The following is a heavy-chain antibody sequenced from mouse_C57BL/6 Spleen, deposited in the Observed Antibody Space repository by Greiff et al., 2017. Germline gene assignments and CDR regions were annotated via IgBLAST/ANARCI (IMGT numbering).Heavy chain of an antibody. D-gene: IGHD1-1*01. V-gene: IGHV1-64*01. CDR3: PRDWIYYGSSYWFAY. CDR2: IHPNSGST. J-gene: IGHJ3*01. Sequence: QVQLQQPGAELVKPGASVKLSCKASGYTFTSYWMHWVKQRPGQGLEWIGMIHPNSGSTNYNEKFKSKATLTVDKSSSTAYMQLSSLTSEDSAVYYCPRDWIYYGSSYWFAYWGQGTLVTVSA. CDR1: GYTFTSYW.